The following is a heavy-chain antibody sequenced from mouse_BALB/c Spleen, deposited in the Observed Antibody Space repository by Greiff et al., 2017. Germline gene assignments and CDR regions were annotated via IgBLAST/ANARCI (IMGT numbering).Heavy chain of an antibody. CDR2: ISYSGST. J-gene: IGHJ4*01. CDR3: ARGLYYAMDY. CDR1: GYSITSDYA. Sequence: EVQLVESGPGLVKPSQSLSLTCTVTGYSITSDYAWNWIRQFPGNKLEWMGYISYSGSTSYNPSLKSRISITRDTSKNQFFLQLNSVTTEDTATYYCARGLYYAMDYWGQGTSVTVSS. V-gene: IGHV3-2*02.